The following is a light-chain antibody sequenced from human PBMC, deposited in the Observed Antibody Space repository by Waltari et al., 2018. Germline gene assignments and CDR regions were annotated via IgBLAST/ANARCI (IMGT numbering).Light chain of an antibody. CDR2: RNN. CDR3: ATWDGSLTAWV. V-gene: IGLV1-47*01. CDR1: SSHTGRNY. Sequence: QPVLTQPPSASGTPGQRVTISCAGSSSHTGRNYVYWYQQFPGTAPKLLVYRNNERPSGVPDRISGSKSGTSASLAISGLRSEDEADYYCATWDGSLTAWVFGGGTKLTVL. J-gene: IGLJ3*02.